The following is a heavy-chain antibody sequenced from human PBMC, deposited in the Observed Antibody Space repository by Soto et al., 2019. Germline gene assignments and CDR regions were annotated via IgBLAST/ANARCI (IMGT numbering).Heavy chain of an antibody. CDR2: IWYDGSNK. D-gene: IGHD6-19*01. CDR1: GFTFSSHA. Sequence: QVQVVESGGGVVQPGRSLRLSCTVSGFTFSSHAMHWVRQAPGKGLEWVAQIWYDGSNKYYADSVKGRFTISRDNXTNTLYVQMDSLRVEDTAVYYCARDGQSLAPYALDVWGQGTSVTVSS. J-gene: IGHJ6*02. CDR3: ARDGQSLAPYALDV. V-gene: IGHV3-33*01.